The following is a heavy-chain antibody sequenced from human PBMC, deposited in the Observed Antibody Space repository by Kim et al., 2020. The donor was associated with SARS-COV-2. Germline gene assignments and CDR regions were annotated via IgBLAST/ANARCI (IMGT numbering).Heavy chain of an antibody. V-gene: IGHV4-39*01. D-gene: IGHD6-13*01. J-gene: IGHJ6*02. Sequence: SETLSLTCTVSGGSISSSSYYWGWIRQPPGKGLEWIGSIYYSGSTYYNPSLKSRVTISVDTSKNQFSLKLSSVTAADTAVYYCARQSIAAAGTLLGYYGMDVWGQGTTVTVSS. CDR3: ARQSIAAAGTLLGYYGMDV. CDR2: IYYSGST. CDR1: GGSISSSSYY.